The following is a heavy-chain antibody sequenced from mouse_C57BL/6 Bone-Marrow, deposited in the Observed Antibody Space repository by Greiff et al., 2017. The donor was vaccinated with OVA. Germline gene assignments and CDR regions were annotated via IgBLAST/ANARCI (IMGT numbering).Heavy chain of an antibody. D-gene: IGHD2-4*01. CDR1: GFNIKDDY. J-gene: IGHJ4*01. Sequence: EVQGVESGAELVRPGASVKLSCTASGFNIKDDYMHWVKQRPEQGLEWIGWIDPENGDTEYASKFQGKATITADTSSHTAYLQLSSLTSEDTAVYYCTTPPYYDYDGGEYYAMDYWGQGTSVTVSS. V-gene: IGHV14-4*01. CDR2: IDPENGDT. CDR3: TTPPYYDYDGGEYYAMDY.